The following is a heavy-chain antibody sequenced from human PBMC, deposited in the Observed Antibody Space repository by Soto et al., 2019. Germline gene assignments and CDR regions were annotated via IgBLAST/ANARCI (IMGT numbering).Heavy chain of an antibody. CDR3: ARDAYYDF. CDR2: ISDYNGNT. Sequence: GASEKVSCKASGYTYTSYGISWVRQAPGQGLKWMERISDYNGNTNYEQKLQDRVTMTTDTSTSTAYIELRSLRSDDTAGYYCARDAYYDFWGQGPLVTVPS. D-gene: IGHD3-10*01. V-gene: IGHV1-18*01. CDR1: GYTYTSYG. J-gene: IGHJ4*02.